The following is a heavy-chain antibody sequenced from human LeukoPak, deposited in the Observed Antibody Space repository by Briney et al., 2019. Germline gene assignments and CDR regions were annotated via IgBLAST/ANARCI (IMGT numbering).Heavy chain of an antibody. CDR1: GFTFSSYA. CDR3: AKRSFWSGFSNWFDP. Sequence: PGGSLRLSCAASGFTFSSYAMHWVRQAPGKGLEWVSDISGSGGSTYYADSVKGRFTISRDNSKNTLNLQMNSLRAEDTAVYYCAKRSFWSGFSNWFDPWGQGTLVTVSS. D-gene: IGHD3-3*01. CDR2: ISGSGGST. J-gene: IGHJ5*02. V-gene: IGHV3-23*01.